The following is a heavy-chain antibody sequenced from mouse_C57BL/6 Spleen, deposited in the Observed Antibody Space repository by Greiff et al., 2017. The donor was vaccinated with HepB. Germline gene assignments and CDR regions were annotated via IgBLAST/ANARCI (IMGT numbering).Heavy chain of an antibody. V-gene: IGHV1-18*01. CDR2: INPNNGGT. CDR3: ARSDYDHDGGFAY. Sequence: VQLQQSGPELVKPGASVKIPCKASGYTFTDYNMDWVKQSHGKSLEWIGDINPNNGGTIYNQKFKGKAKLTVDKSSSTAYMELRSLTSEDTAVYYCARSDYDHDGGFAYWGQGTLVTVSA. CDR1: GYTFTDYN. J-gene: IGHJ3*01. D-gene: IGHD2-4*01.